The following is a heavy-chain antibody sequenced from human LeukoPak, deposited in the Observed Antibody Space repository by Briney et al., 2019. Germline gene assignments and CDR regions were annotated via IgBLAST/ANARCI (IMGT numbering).Heavy chain of an antibody. CDR2: ISGRGGST. V-gene: IGHV3-23*01. CDR1: GFTFSGYA. CDR3: AKAPPDLYYYYYGMDG. Sequence: GGSLRLSCAASGFTFSGYAMTWVRQAPGKGLEWVSAISGRGGSTYYADSVKGRFTISRDNSKNTLYLQMNNLRAEDTAVYYCAKAPPDLYYYYYGMDGWGQGTTVTDSS. J-gene: IGHJ6*02.